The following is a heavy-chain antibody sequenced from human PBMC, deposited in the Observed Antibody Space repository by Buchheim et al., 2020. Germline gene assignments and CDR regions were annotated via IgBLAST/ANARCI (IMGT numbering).Heavy chain of an antibody. Sequence: QVQLVESGGGVVQPGRSLRLSCAASGFTFSSYGMHWVRQAPGKGLEWVAVISYDGSNKYYADSVKGRFTISRDNSKNTLYLQMNSLRAEDTAVYYCAKESGSYYYYYGMDVWGQGTT. V-gene: IGHV3-30*18. CDR2: ISYDGSNK. J-gene: IGHJ6*02. CDR3: AKESGSYYYYYGMDV. D-gene: IGHD1-26*01. CDR1: GFTFSSYG.